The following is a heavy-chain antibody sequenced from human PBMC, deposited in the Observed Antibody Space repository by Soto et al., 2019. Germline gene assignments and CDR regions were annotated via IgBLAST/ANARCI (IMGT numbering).Heavy chain of an antibody. V-gene: IGHV3-11*06. J-gene: IGHJ6*02. CDR1: GFTFSYYY. D-gene: IGHD3-9*01. CDR3: FPSLRDYGMDV. CDR2: ISSSSSYT. Sequence: GGSLRLSCPASGFTFSYYYMSWIRQAPGKGLEWVSYISSSSSYTNYADSVKGRFTISRDNAKNPLYLQMNSLRAEDTAVYYCFPSLRDYGMDVWGQGTTVTVSS.